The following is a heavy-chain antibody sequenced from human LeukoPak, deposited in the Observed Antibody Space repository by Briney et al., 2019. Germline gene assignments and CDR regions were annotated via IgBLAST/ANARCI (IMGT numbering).Heavy chain of an antibody. CDR2: ISSNGGST. CDR1: GFTFSSYA. V-gene: IGHV3-64*01. CDR3: ARALWDYRLDY. J-gene: IGHJ4*02. D-gene: IGHD4-11*01. Sequence: SGGSLRLPCAASGFTFSSYAMHWVRQAPGKGLEYVSAISSNGGSTYYANSVKGRFTISRDNSKNTLYLQMGSLRAEDMAVYYCARALWDYRLDYWGQGTLVTVSS.